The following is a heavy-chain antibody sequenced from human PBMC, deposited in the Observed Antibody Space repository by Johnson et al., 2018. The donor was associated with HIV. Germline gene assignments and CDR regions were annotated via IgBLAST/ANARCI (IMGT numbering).Heavy chain of an antibody. Sequence: QLVESGGGLVQPGRSLRLSCAASGFTFDDYAMHWVRQAPGKGLEWVSGISWPSGSIDYADSVKGRFTISRDNSKNTLYLQMNSLRIEDTAVYYCASVDTAMVDTFDSWGQGTMVTVSS. D-gene: IGHD5-18*01. CDR3: ASVDTAMVDTFDS. J-gene: IGHJ3*02. CDR2: ISWPSGSI. CDR1: GFTFDDYA. V-gene: IGHV3-9*01.